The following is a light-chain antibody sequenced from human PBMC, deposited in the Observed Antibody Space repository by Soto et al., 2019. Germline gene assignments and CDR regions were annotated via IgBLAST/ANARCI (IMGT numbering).Light chain of an antibody. V-gene: IGKV3-20*01. CDR1: QSVSSSY. J-gene: IGKJ5*01. CDR3: QQYGSSLIT. Sequence: EIVLTQSPGTLSLSPGERATLTCRASQSVSSSYLAWYQQKPGQAPRLIIYGASSRATGIPDRFSGSGSGTDFTLTISRLEPEDFAMYYCQQYGSSLITFGQGTRLEIK. CDR2: GAS.